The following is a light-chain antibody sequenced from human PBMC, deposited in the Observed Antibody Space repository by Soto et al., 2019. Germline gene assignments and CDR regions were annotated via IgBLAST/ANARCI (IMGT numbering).Light chain of an antibody. V-gene: IGKV1-5*01. CDR1: QSISSW. Sequence: DIQMTQSPSTLSASVGDRVTITCRASQSISSWLAWYQQQPGKAPKLLIYDASSLESGVPSRISGSGSGTELTTTISSLQPDDFATYYFQKYNSYPYTFGQGTKLEIK. J-gene: IGKJ2*01. CDR2: DAS. CDR3: QKYNSYPYT.